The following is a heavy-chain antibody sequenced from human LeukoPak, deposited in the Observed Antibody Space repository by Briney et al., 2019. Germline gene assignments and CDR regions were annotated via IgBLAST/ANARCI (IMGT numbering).Heavy chain of an antibody. V-gene: IGHV3-21*01. CDR1: GFTFSSYS. D-gene: IGHD2-21*02. J-gene: IGHJ4*02. Sequence: KPGGSLRLSCAASGFTFSSYSMNWVRQAPGKGLEWVSSISSSSSYIYYADSVKGRFTISRDNAKNSLYLQMNSLRAEDTAVYYCARDRYSFCGGDCGTIDYWGQGTLVTVSS. CDR2: ISSSSSYI. CDR3: ARDRYSFCGGDCGTIDY.